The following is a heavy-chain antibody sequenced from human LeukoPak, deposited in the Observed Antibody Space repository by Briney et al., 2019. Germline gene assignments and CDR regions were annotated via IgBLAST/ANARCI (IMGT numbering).Heavy chain of an antibody. D-gene: IGHD6-13*01. CDR2: INHSGST. CDR1: GGSFSGYY. CDR3: ARESSSWYYPDY. J-gene: IGHJ4*02. Sequence: SETLSLTCAVYGGSFSGYYWSWIRQPPGKGLEWIGEINHSGSTNYNPSLKSRVTISVDTSKNQFSLKLSSVTAADTAVYYCARESSSWYYPDYWGQGTLVTVSS. V-gene: IGHV4-34*01.